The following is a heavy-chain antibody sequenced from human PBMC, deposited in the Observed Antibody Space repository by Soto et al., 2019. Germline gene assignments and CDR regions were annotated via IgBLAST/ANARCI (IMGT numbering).Heavy chain of an antibody. CDR1: GYTFTSYY. D-gene: IGHD6-19*01. Sequence: GASVKVSCKASGYTFTSYYMHWVRQAPGQGLEWMGIINPSGGSTSYAQKFQGRVTMTRDTSTSTVYMELSSLRSEDTAVYYCALIAVAGLFAEYFQHWGPVTLVTVSS. J-gene: IGHJ1*01. V-gene: IGHV1-46*03. CDR2: INPSGGST. CDR3: ALIAVAGLFAEYFQH.